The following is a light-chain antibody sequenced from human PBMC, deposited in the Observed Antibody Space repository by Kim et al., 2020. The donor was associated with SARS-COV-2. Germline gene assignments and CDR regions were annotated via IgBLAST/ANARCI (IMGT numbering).Light chain of an antibody. CDR1: EGTGDY. CDR3: QKYNNVPLT. CDR2: AAS. Sequence: PSVGEPITITCRASEGTGDYVAWYRQKPGKLPNLLISAASTLREGVTSRFRGTRSGTHYTLTINSLQPEDVATYYCQKYNNVPLTFGGGTKVDIK. J-gene: IGKJ4*01. V-gene: IGKV1-27*01.